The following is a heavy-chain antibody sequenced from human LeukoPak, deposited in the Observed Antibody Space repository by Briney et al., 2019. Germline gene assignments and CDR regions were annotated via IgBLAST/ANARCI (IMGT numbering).Heavy chain of an antibody. CDR2: INWNGGSK. D-gene: IGHD5-24*01. J-gene: IGHJ1*01. V-gene: IGHV3-20*04. CDR1: GFTFDDHG. Sequence: PGGSLRLSCVSSGFTFDDHGLRWVRQGSGKGLEWVAGINWNGGSKGYADSVKGRFTISRDNAQNSLYLEMTSLRVDDTALYYCARTDGALWGQGTLVTVSS. CDR3: ARTDGAL.